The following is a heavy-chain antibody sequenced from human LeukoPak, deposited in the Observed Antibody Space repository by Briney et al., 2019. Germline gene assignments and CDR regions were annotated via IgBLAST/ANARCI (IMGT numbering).Heavy chain of an antibody. CDR3: ARDRGDYYDSSGYLMGLDY. D-gene: IGHD3-22*01. CDR1: GYTFTSYG. Sequence: ASVKVSCKASGYTFTSYGISWVRQAPGQGLEWMGWISAYNGNTNYAQKLQGRVTMTTDTSTSTAYMELRSLRSDDTAVYYCARDRGDYYDSSGYLMGLDYWGQGTLVTVSS. V-gene: IGHV1-18*01. J-gene: IGHJ4*02. CDR2: ISAYNGNT.